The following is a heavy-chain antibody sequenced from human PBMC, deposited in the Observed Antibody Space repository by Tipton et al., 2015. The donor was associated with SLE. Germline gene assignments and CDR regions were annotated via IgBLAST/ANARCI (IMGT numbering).Heavy chain of an antibody. V-gene: IGHV4-39*07. Sequence: TLSLTCTVSGGSISSSNYYWVWICQLPGKGLEWIGGIFYTGNTFYTPSLKSRVTISFDTSKNQFSLKLSSVTAADTAVYYCARTQYTFGGVIAPFDYWGQGTLVTVSS. CDR2: IFYTGNT. CDR3: ARTQYTFGGVIAPFDY. CDR1: GGSISSSNYY. D-gene: IGHD3-16*02. J-gene: IGHJ4*02.